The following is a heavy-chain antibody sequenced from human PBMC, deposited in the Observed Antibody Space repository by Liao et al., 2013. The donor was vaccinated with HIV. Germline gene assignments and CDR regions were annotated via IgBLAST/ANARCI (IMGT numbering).Heavy chain of an antibody. J-gene: IGHJ3*02. CDR1: GGSISSSSYY. D-gene: IGHD3-10*01. CDR3: ARGPEALLWFGELYNI. Sequence: QVQLQESGPGLVKPSQTLSLTCTVSGGSISSSSYYWSWIRQPAGKGLEWIGRIYASGKTDYNPSLKSRLTMSVDTSNNQFSLRLTSVTAADTAVYYCARGPEALLWFGELYNIWGQGTMVTVSS. CDR2: IYASGKT. V-gene: IGHV4-61*02.